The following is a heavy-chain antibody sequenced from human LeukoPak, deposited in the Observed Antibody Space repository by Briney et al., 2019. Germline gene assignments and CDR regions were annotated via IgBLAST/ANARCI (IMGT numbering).Heavy chain of an antibody. CDR1: GFTFSSYS. D-gene: IGHD4-17*01. Sequence: PGGSLRLSCAASGFTFSSYSMNWVRQAPGKGLEWVSSISSSSSYIYYADSVKGRFTISRDNAKNSLYLQMNSLRAEDTAVYYCARDTGDYARWYFDLWGRGTLVTVSS. J-gene: IGHJ2*01. CDR2: ISSSSSYI. CDR3: ARDTGDYARWYFDL. V-gene: IGHV3-21*01.